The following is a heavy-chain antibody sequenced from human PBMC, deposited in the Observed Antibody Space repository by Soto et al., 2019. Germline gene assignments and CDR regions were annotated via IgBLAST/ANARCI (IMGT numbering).Heavy chain of an antibody. CDR3: AKATRKYYGGNYFDY. D-gene: IGHD4-17*01. CDR1: GFTFSSYA. J-gene: IGHJ4*02. Sequence: GGSLRLSCAASGFTFSSYAMSWVRQAPGKGLEWVSAISGSGGSTYYADSVKGRFTIPRDNSKNTLYLQMNSLRAEDTAVYYCAKATRKYYGGNYFDYWGQGTLVTVSS. V-gene: IGHV3-23*01. CDR2: ISGSGGST.